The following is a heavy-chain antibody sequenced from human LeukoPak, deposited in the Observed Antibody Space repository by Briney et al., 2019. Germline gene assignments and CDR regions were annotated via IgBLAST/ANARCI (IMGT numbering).Heavy chain of an antibody. J-gene: IGHJ4*02. CDR2: IRYDGSNK. V-gene: IGHV3-30*02. Sequence: GGSLRLSCAASGFTFSSYGMHWLRQAPGKGLEWVAFIRYDGSNKYYPDSVKGRFTTSRDNSKNTLYLQMSSLRAEDTAVYYCAKSMGIAVAVDLDYWGQGTLVTVSS. D-gene: IGHD6-19*01. CDR3: AKSMGIAVAVDLDY. CDR1: GFTFSSYG.